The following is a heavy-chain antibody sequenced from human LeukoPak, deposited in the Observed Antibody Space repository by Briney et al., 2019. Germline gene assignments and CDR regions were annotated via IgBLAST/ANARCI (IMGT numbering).Heavy chain of an antibody. D-gene: IGHD3-10*01. V-gene: IGHV3-9*01. CDR3: TTENYYGSGYYMDV. CDR2: ISWNSGSI. Sequence: GGSLRLSCAASGFTFDDYAMHWVRQAPGKGLEWVSGISWNSGSIGYADSVKGRFTISRDNAKNSLYLQMNSLKTEDTAVYYCTTENYYGSGYYMDVWGKGTTVTISS. CDR1: GFTFDDYA. J-gene: IGHJ6*03.